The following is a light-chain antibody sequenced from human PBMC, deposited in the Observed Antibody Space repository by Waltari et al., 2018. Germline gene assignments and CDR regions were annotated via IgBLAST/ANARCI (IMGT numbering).Light chain of an antibody. CDR2: AAS. CDR1: QSLGSY. J-gene: IGKJ1*01. V-gene: IGKV1-39*01. Sequence: DIQMTQSTSSLSASVGTRVTITFRASQSLGSYLNWYKHKPGKAPKILIYAASRAQSGVSSRFSGSGSGTDFTLTISSLQPEDFATYYCQQSYSAPWTFGQGTKVEVK. CDR3: QQSYSAPWT.